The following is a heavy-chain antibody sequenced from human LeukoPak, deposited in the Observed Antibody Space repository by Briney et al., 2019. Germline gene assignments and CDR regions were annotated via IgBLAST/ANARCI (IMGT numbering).Heavy chain of an antibody. J-gene: IGHJ4*02. CDR3: AKEGPGGGGYFDD. CDR2: IGGSGDST. V-gene: IGHV3-23*01. CDR1: GFTFSSYI. D-gene: IGHD3-16*01. Sequence: GGSLRLSCAASGFTFSSYIMSWVRQAPGKGLEWVSLIGGSGDSTYYADSMKGRFTISRDNSKNTLYLRMNSLRADDTAVYYCAKEGPGGGGYFDDWGQGTLVTVSS.